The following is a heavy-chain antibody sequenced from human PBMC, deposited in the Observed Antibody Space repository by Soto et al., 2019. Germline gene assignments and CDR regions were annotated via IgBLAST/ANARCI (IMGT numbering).Heavy chain of an antibody. J-gene: IGHJ5*02. CDR1: GVTSSSYA. D-gene: IGHD3-3*01. Sequence: RDACGAAGVTSSSYAMSRVSKDQGKGLEWVSAISGSGGSTYYADSVKGRFTIPRDNSKNTLYLQMNRLRAEDTAVYYWAKRGIFGVVTPRFDPWGQRTLVTVSS. V-gene: IGHV3-23*01. CDR3: AKRGIFGVVTPRFDP. CDR2: ISGSGGST.